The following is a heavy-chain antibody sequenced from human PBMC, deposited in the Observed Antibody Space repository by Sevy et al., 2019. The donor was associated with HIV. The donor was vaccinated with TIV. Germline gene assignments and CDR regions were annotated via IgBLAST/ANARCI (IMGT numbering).Heavy chain of an antibody. J-gene: IGHJ3*02. CDR1: GFTFNSHT. D-gene: IGHD4-17*01. CDR2: ISSSSSYI. V-gene: IGHV3-21*01. CDR3: ARVKDYGDYGAFDI. Sequence: GGSLRLSCAGSGFTFNSHTMNWVRQAPGKGLEWVSSISSSSSYIYYGDSVKGRFTNSRDNAKSSLFLQMNSLGAEDTAIYCCARVKDYGDYGAFDIWGQGTMVTVSS.